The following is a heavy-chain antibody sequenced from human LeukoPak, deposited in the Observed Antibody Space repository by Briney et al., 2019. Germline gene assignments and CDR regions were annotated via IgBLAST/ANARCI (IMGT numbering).Heavy chain of an antibody. CDR2: INPNSGGT. CDR1: GYTFTGYY. J-gene: IGHJ3*02. CDR3: ARDLRITMVRGVTSGAFDI. Sequence: ASVKVSCKASGYTFTGYYMHWVRQAPGQGLEWMGWINPNSGGTNYAQKFQGRVTMTRDTSISTAYMELSRLRSDDTAVYYCARDLRITMVRGVTSGAFDIWGQGTMVTVSS. D-gene: IGHD3-10*01. V-gene: IGHV1-2*02.